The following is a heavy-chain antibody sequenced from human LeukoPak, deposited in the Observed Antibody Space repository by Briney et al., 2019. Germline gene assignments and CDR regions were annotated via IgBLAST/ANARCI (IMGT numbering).Heavy chain of an antibody. V-gene: IGHV1-46*01. D-gene: IGHD3-22*01. CDR2: INPSGGST. Sequence: ASVKVSCKASGYTFTSYYMHWVRQAPGQGLEWMGIINPSGGSTSYAQKFQGRVTMTRDMSTSTVYMELSSLRSEDTAVYYCARDRREVVAFDAFDIWGQGTMVTVSS. CDR1: GYTFTSYY. J-gene: IGHJ3*02. CDR3: ARDRREVVAFDAFDI.